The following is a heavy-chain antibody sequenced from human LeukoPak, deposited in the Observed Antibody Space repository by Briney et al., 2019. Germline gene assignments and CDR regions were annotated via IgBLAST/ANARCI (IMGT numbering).Heavy chain of an antibody. Sequence: ASETPSLTCAVFGGSFSGYHWSWIRQPPGKGLEWIGGVNYGESTNYNPSLKSRVTISVDTSKNQFSLKLTSMTAADTAVYYCARSPVNTWWFDPWGQGTLVTVSS. D-gene: IGHD4-17*01. J-gene: IGHJ5*02. CDR2: VNYGEST. CDR3: ARSPVNTWWFDP. V-gene: IGHV4-34*01. CDR1: GGSFSGYH.